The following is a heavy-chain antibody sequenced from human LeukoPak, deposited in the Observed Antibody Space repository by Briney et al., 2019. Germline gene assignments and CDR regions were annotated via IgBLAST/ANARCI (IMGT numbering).Heavy chain of an antibody. CDR2: INPNSGNT. CDR3: ARVSGYSSGWYNWYYYYYMDV. Sequence: ASVTVSCKASGYTFTGYYMHWVRQAPGQGLEWMGWINPNSGNTGYAQKFQGRVTMTRNTSISTAYMELSSLRSEDTAVYYCARVSGYSSGWYNWYYYYYMDVWGKGTTVTISS. D-gene: IGHD6-19*01. V-gene: IGHV1-8*02. J-gene: IGHJ6*03. CDR1: GYTFTGYY.